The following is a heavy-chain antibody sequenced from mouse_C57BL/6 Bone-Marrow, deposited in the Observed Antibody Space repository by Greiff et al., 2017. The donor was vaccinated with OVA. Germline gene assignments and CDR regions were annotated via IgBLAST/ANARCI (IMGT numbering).Heavy chain of an antibody. V-gene: IGHV5-12*01. J-gene: IGHJ4*01. CDR3: ARRGTTVVPCAMDY. CDR1: GFTFSDYY. CDR2: ISNGGGST. D-gene: IGHD1-1*01. Sequence: EVMLVESGGGLVQPGGSLKLSCAASGFTFSDYYMYWVRQTPEKRLEWVAYISNGGGSTYYPDTVKGRFTISRDNAKNTLYLQMSRLTSEDTAMYYCARRGTTVVPCAMDYWGQGTSVTVSS.